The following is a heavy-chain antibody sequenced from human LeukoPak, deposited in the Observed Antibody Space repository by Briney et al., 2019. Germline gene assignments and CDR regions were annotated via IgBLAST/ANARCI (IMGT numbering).Heavy chain of an antibody. Sequence: GGSLRLSCAASGFTFSSYGMHWVRQAPGKGLEWVAFIRYDGSNKYYADSVKRRFTISRDNSKNTLYLQMNSLRAEDTAVYYCASPPTVTTFSNYDSSGYYNGMDYWGQGTLVTVSS. CDR1: GFTFSSYG. D-gene: IGHD3-22*01. CDR2: IRYDGSNK. V-gene: IGHV3-30*02. J-gene: IGHJ4*02. CDR3: ASPPTVTTFSNYDSSGYYNGMDY.